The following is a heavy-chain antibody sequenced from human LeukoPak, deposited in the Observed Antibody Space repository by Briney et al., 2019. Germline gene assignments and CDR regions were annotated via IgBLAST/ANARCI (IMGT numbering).Heavy chain of an antibody. D-gene: IGHD2-2*01. CDR2: IYYSGST. CDR1: GGSISSSSYY. V-gene: IGHV4-39*02. Sequence: PSETLSLTCTVSGGSISSSSYYWGWIRQPPGKGLEWIGSIYYSGSTYYNPSLKSRVTISVDTSKNQFSLKLSSVTAADTAVYYCAREPAFYCSSSTCYNPWYFDLWGRGTLVTVSS. CDR3: AREPAFYCSSSTCYNPWYFDL. J-gene: IGHJ2*01.